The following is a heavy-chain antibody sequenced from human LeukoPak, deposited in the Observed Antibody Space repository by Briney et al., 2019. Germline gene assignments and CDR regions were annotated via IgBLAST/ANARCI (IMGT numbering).Heavy chain of an antibody. CDR2: IYSRGNT. D-gene: IGHD6-25*01. V-gene: IGHV4-4*07. CDR1: GGPISDYY. J-gene: IGHJ2*01. CDR3: ARVSASSDIYSFWYFDL. Sequence: SETLSLTCTVSGGPISDYYWSWIRQPAGEGLEWIGRIYSRGNTNYNPSLRSRVTMSVDLSKNQFSLRLSSVTAADTAVYYCARVSASSDIYSFWYFDLWGRGTLVTVSS.